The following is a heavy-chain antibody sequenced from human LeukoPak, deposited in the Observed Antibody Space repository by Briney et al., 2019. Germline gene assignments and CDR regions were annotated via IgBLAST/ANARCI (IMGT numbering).Heavy chain of an antibody. D-gene: IGHD2-2*01. Sequence: GRSLRLSCAASVFTFSSYAMHWVRQAPGKGLEWVAVISYDGSNKYYADSVKGRFTISRDNSKNTLYVQMNSLRAEDTAVYYCARDQSEYCSSTSCYARLGMDVWGQGTTVTVSS. CDR1: VFTFSSYA. CDR2: ISYDGSNK. V-gene: IGHV3-30*04. J-gene: IGHJ6*02. CDR3: ARDQSEYCSSTSCYARLGMDV.